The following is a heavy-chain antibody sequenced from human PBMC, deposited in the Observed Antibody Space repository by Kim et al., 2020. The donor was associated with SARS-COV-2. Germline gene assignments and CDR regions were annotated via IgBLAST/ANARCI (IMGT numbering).Heavy chain of an antibody. CDR2: ISSSSSYT. J-gene: IGHJ6*01. CDR1: GFTFSDYY. D-gene: IGHD2-2*01. Sequence: GGSLRLSCAASGFTFSDYYMSWIRQAPGKGLEWVSYISSSSSYTNYADSVKGRFTISRDNAKNSLYLQMNSLRAEDTAVYYCARDIVVVPAAMSPPTYYYYGMDVWGQGTTVTVSS. CDR3: ARDIVVVPAAMSPPTYYYYGMDV. V-gene: IGHV3-11*05.